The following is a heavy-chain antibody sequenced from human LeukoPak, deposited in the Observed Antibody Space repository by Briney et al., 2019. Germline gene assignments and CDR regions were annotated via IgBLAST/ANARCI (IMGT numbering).Heavy chain of an antibody. CDR2: ISWNSGSI. J-gene: IGHJ2*01. V-gene: IGHV3-9*01. D-gene: IGHD7-27*01. Sequence: PGGSLRLSCAASGFTFDDYAMHWVRQAPGKGLEWVSGISWNSGSIGYADSVKGRFTISRDNAKNSLYLQMNSLRAEDTALYYCAKDLSGDQEIDWYFDLWGRGTLVTISS. CDR1: GFTFDDYA. CDR3: AKDLSGDQEIDWYFDL.